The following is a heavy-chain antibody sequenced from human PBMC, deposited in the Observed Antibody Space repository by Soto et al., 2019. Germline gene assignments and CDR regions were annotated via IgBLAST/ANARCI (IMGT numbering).Heavy chain of an antibody. J-gene: IGHJ6*02. V-gene: IGHV3-23*01. CDR2: ISGSGGST. Sequence: GGSLRLSCAASGFTFRSYAMSWVRQAPGKGLEWVSAISGSGGSTYYADSVKGRFTISRDNSKNTLYLQMNSLRAEDTAVYYCAKSQNYYYYGMDVWGQGTTVTVSS. CDR1: GFTFRSYA. CDR3: AKSQNYYYYGMDV.